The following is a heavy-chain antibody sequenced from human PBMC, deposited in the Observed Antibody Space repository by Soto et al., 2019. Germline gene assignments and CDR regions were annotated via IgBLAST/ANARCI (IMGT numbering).Heavy chain of an antibody. J-gene: IGHJ5*02. D-gene: IGHD4-4*01. V-gene: IGHV3-21*01. CDR1: GFIFSSYS. Sequence: GGSLRLSCAGSGFIFSSYSMNWVRQAPGKGLEWVSSISSSSRYIYYAGSVKGRFTISRDNAKNSLYLQMNSLRAEDTAVYYCARDRASGYPEVTQFDHWGQGTLVTVSS. CDR3: ARDRASGYPEVTQFDH. CDR2: ISSSSRYI.